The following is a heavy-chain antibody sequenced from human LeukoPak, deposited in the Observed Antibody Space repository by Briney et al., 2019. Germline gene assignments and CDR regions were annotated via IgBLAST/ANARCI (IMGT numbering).Heavy chain of an antibody. J-gene: IGHJ6*03. Sequence: PSETLSLTCTVSGGSISSYYWSWIRQPPGKGLEWIGYIYYSGSTNYNPSLKSRVTISVDTSKNQFSLKLSSVTAADTAVYYCARSVEGYCSGGSCYSYYYYMDVWGKGTTVTISS. CDR3: ARSVEGYCSGGSCYSYYYYMDV. CDR2: IYYSGST. V-gene: IGHV4-59*01. D-gene: IGHD2-15*01. CDR1: GGSISSYY.